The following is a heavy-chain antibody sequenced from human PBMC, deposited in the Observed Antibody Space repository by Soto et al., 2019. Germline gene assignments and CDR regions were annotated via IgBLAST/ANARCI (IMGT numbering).Heavy chain of an antibody. J-gene: IGHJ3*02. V-gene: IGHV1-69*13. CDR2: IIPIFSIA. D-gene: IGHD1-26*01. CDR1: GGTFSTYT. Sequence: SVKVSGKASGGTFSTYTINWVRQAPGQGLEWMGGIIPIFSIANYAQKFQGRVTITADESTSTAYMELSSLRSEDTAVYYCARENSGNYFDAFDIWGQGTMVTVSS. CDR3: ARENSGNYFDAFDI.